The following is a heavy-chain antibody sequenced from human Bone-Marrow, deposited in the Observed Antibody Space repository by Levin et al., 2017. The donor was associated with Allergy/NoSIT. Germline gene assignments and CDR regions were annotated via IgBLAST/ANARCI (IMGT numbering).Heavy chain of an antibody. D-gene: IGHD1/OR15-1a*01. Sequence: LPGGSLRLSCATSKFMFDDYGMYWVRQAPGKGLEWVSGISWNSGKTHYADSVKGRFVISRDNAKNSLYLQMNSLRTEDTALYYCVKSLNTMTIHDGFDFWGQGTMVTVSA. CDR3: VKSLNTMTIHDGFDF. CDR1: KFMFDDYG. V-gene: IGHV3-9*01. CDR2: ISWNSGKT. J-gene: IGHJ3*01.